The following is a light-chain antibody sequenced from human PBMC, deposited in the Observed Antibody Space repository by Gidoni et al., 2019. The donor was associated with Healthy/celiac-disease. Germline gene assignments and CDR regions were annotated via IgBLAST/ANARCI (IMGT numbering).Light chain of an antibody. CDR2: DAS. CDR1: PSVSSY. Sequence: IVLTQSPATLSLSPGERATLSCRASPSVSSYLAWYKQKPGQAPRLLIDDASNRATGSPARFSGSGSGTDFTLTISSLEPEDFAVDYCQQRSNWPPFTFGPGTKVDIK. J-gene: IGKJ3*01. CDR3: QQRSNWPPFT. V-gene: IGKV3-11*01.